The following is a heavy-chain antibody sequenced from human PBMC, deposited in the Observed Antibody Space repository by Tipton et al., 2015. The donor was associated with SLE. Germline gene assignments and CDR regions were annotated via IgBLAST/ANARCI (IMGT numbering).Heavy chain of an antibody. Sequence: SLILSCAASGFTFSNAWMSWVRQAPGKGLGWVGRIKSKTDGGTTDYAAPVKGRFTISRDDSKNTLYLQMNSLKTEDTAVYYCTTDFNYDFWSGSHDYWGQGTLVTVSS. J-gene: IGHJ4*02. V-gene: IGHV3-15*01. CDR1: GFTFSNAW. CDR3: TTDFNYDFWSGSHDY. CDR2: IKSKTDGGTT. D-gene: IGHD3-3*01.